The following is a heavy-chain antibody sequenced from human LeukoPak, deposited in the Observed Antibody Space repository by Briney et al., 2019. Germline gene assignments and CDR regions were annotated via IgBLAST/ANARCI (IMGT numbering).Heavy chain of an antibody. CDR1: GYTFTSYG. CDR3: ARDRGMVGATSSFDY. J-gene: IGHJ4*02. Sequence: ASVKVTCKASGYTFTSYGISWVRQAPGQGLEWMGWISDYNGNTNYAQKLQGRVTMTTDTSTSTAYMELRSLRSDDAAVYYCARDRGMVGATSSFDYWGQGTLVTVSS. D-gene: IGHD1-26*01. CDR2: ISDYNGNT. V-gene: IGHV1-18*01.